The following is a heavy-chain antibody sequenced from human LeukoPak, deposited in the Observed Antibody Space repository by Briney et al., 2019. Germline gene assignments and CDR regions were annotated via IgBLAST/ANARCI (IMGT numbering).Heavy chain of an antibody. D-gene: IGHD5-24*01. CDR3: ARETGYRTYYFDY. CDR1: GFTFSSYS. J-gene: IGHJ4*02. V-gene: IGHV3-21*01. Sequence: GGSLRLSCAASGFTFSSYSMNWVRQAPGKGLEWISSISSSSSYIYYADSVKGRFTTSRDNAKNSLYLQMNSLRAEDTAVYYCARETGYRTYYFDYWGQGNLVTVSS. CDR2: ISSSSSYI.